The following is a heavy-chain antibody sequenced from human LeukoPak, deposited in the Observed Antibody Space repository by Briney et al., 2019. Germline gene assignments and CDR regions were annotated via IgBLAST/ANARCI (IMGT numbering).Heavy chain of an antibody. CDR1: GGSISSGDYY. CDR3: ARDRERGTTGTTLDY. CDR2: IYYSGST. J-gene: IGHJ4*02. D-gene: IGHD1-1*01. V-gene: IGHV4-30-4*01. Sequence: SETLSLTCTVSGGSISSGDYYWSWIRQPPGKGLEWIVYIYYSGSTYYNPSLKSRVTISVDTSKNQFSLKLSSVTAADTAVYYCARDRERGTTGTTLDYWGQGTLVTVSS.